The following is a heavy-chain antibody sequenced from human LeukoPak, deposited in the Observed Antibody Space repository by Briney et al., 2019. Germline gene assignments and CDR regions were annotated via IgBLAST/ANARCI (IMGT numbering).Heavy chain of an antibody. J-gene: IGHJ4*02. CDR3: ARDSRGERYFDWSTRSFDY. V-gene: IGHV1-18*01. Sequence: ASVKVSCKASGYTFTSYGISWVRQAPGQGLEWMGWISAYNGNTNYAQKLQGRVTMTTDTSTSTAYMELRSLRSDDTAVYYCARDSRGERYFDWSTRSFDYWGQGTLVTVSS. CDR1: GYTFTSYG. D-gene: IGHD3-9*01. CDR2: ISAYNGNT.